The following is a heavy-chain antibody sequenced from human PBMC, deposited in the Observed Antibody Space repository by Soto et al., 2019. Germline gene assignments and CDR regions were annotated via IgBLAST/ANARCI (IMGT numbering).Heavy chain of an antibody. CDR2: VSYDGSHQ. D-gene: IGHD1-26*01. Sequence: GGSLRLSCAASGFTFSDYGMHWVRQAPGKGLEWVAIVSYDGSHQYYADSVKGRFTISRDNSKNTLYLQMNSLRAEDTAVYYCAKRQSVRYRIDYWGQGTLVIVSS. CDR3: AKRQSVRYRIDY. V-gene: IGHV3-30*18. J-gene: IGHJ4*02. CDR1: GFTFSDYG.